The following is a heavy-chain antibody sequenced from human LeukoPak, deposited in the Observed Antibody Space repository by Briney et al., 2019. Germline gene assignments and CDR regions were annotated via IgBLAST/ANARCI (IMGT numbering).Heavy chain of an antibody. CDR2: ISYDGKSQ. V-gene: IGHV3-30*18. D-gene: IGHD6-19*01. CDR1: GFTFRNAW. CDR3: AKDLYGGGWYNYFDP. Sequence: PGGSLRLSCAASGFTFRNAWMSWVRQAPGKGLEWVAMISYDGKSQHYGDSVKGRFTISRDNSKNTVYLEMNSLRPEDSAMYYCAKDLYGGGWYNYFDPWGQGTQVTVSS. J-gene: IGHJ5*02.